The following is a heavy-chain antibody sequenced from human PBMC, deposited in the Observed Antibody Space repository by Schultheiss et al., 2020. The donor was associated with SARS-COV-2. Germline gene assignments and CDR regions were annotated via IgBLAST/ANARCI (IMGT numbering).Heavy chain of an antibody. Sequence: SETLSLTCTVSGGSISTYYWTWIRQPPGKGLEWIGEINHTGGTNYNPSLKSRVTISIDTSKGQFSLNLHSVTAADTAVYYCARSSGYGDPLVDYWGQGTLVTVSS. CDR1: GGSISTYY. CDR3: ARSSGYGDPLVDY. CDR2: INHTGGT. V-gene: IGHV4-59*12. J-gene: IGHJ4*02. D-gene: IGHD4-17*01.